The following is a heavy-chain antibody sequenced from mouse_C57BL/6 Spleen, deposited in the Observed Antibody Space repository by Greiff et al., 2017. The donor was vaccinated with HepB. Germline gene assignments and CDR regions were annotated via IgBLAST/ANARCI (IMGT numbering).Heavy chain of an antibody. CDR1: GYTFTDYN. CDR3: ASSTTMVRRWYFDV. J-gene: IGHJ1*03. Sequence: EVKLQHSGPELVKPGASVKIPCKASGYTFTDYNMDWVKQSHGKSLEWIGDINPNNGGTIYNQKFKGKATLTVDKSSSTAYMELRSLTSEDTAVYYCASSTTMVRRWYFDVWGTGTTVTVSS. CDR2: INPNNGGT. D-gene: IGHD2-1*01. V-gene: IGHV1-18*01.